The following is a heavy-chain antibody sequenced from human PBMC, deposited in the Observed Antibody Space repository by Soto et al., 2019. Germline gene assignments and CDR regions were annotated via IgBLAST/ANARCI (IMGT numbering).Heavy chain of an antibody. CDR3: ARAISTSLFYLDV. CDR2: INWNGETT. V-gene: IGHV3-20*01. Sequence: EVQVVDSGGGVVRPGGSLRLSCAASGFTFDDHGMAWVRQRPGQGLEWVAGINWNGETTDYADSVKGRFTISRDNANTFLFPQTDSLRAEDTALYHCARAISTSLFYLDVWGKGTTVTVS. CDR1: GFTFDDHG. D-gene: IGHD2-2*01. J-gene: IGHJ6*03.